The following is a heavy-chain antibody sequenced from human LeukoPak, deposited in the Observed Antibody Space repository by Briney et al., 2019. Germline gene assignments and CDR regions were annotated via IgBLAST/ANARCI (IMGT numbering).Heavy chain of an antibody. CDR3: ARSGDLRLEWLFH. D-gene: IGHD3-3*01. CDR1: GGSFSGYY. J-gene: IGHJ4*02. V-gene: IGHV4-34*01. CDR2: INHSGST. Sequence: PSETLSLTCAVYGGSFSGYYWSWIRQPPGKGLEWIGEINHSGSTNYNPSLKSRVTISVDTSKNQFSLKLSSVTAADTAVYYCARSGDLRLEWLFHWGQGTLVTVSS.